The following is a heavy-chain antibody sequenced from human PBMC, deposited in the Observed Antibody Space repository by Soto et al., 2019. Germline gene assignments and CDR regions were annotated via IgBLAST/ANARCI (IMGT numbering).Heavy chain of an antibody. CDR2: ISGSGGST. Sequence: GGSLRLSCAASGFTFSSYAMSWVRQAPGKGLEWVSAISGSGGSTYYADSVKGRFTISRDNSKNTLYLQMNSLRAEDTAVYYCAKDMRGVIAKIMPNDYWGQGTLVTVSS. V-gene: IGHV3-23*01. D-gene: IGHD2-8*01. CDR1: GFTFSSYA. J-gene: IGHJ4*02. CDR3: AKDMRGVIAKIMPNDY.